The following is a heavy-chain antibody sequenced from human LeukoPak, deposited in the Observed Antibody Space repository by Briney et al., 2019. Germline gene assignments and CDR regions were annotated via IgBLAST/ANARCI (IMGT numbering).Heavy chain of an antibody. CDR2: INPSGGST. Sequence: GASVKVSCKASGYTFTSYYMHWVRQAPGQGLEWMGLINPSGGSTNYAQKFQGRVTMTRDTSTSTVYMELSSLRSEDTAVYNCARGHRITMIRGGQWYYYMDVWGKGTTVTISS. CDR1: GYTFTSYY. CDR3: ARGHRITMIRGGQWYYYMDV. J-gene: IGHJ6*03. V-gene: IGHV1-46*01. D-gene: IGHD3-10*01.